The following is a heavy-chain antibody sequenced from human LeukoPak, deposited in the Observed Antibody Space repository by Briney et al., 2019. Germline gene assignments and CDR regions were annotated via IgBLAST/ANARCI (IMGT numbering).Heavy chain of an antibody. Sequence: GGSLRLSCAASGFPFSTYWMSWVRQAPGKGLEWVADMKGDGSKTYYVDSMKGRFTITRDNAKNSLYLQMNSLRAEDTAVYYCARGLRFLEWLSPLQPYYFDYWGQGTLVTVSS. V-gene: IGHV3-7*01. CDR2: MKGDGSKT. CDR1: GFPFSTYW. D-gene: IGHD3-3*01. CDR3: ARGLRFLEWLSPLQPYYFDY. J-gene: IGHJ4*02.